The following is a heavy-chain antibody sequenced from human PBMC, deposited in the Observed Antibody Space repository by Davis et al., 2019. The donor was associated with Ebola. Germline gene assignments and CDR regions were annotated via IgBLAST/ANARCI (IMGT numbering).Heavy chain of an antibody. CDR1: GFTFSSYS. D-gene: IGHD6-19*01. CDR2: ISSSSSTI. Sequence: GESLKISCAASGFTFSSYSMNWVRQAPGKGLEWVSYISSSSSTIYYADSVKGRFTISRDNAKNSLYLQMNSLRDEDTAVYYCARPFIPTKYSSGWFWFDYWGQGTLVTVSS. J-gene: IGHJ4*02. CDR3: ARPFIPTKYSSGWFWFDY. V-gene: IGHV3-48*02.